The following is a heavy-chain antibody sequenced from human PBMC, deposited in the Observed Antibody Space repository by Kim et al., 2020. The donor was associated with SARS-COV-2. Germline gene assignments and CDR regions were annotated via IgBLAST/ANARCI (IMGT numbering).Heavy chain of an antibody. CDR1: GFSFSSYA. J-gene: IGHJ4*02. CDR2: ISGSGGST. Sequence: GGSLRLSCAASGFSFSSYAMTWVRQAPGKGLEWVSAISGSGGSTYYINSVKGRFTISRDNSKNTLFLQMNILRAEDTAVYYCATKETYYDFWSGQGTDYWSQGTLVTVSA. D-gene: IGHD3-3*01. CDR3: ATKETYYDFWSGQGTDY. V-gene: IGHV3-23*01.